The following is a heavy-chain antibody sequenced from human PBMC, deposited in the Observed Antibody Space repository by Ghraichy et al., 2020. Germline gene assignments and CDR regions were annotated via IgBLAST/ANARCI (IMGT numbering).Heavy chain of an antibody. J-gene: IGHJ4*02. Sequence: GSLRLSCTVSGGSVRSAPYYWSWIRQSPGRGLEYIGYIHYSGSTNYNPSLKSRVTISVDTYKNQVSLKLTSVTAADTALYYCARDQGYSSGYYLDSWGQGTLVTVSS. CDR3: ARDQGYSSGYYLDS. V-gene: IGHV4-61*01. CDR2: IHYSGST. D-gene: IGHD6-19*01. CDR1: GGSVRSAPYY.